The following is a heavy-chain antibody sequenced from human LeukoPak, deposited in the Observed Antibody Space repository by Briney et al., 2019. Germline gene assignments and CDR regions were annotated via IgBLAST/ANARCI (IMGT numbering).Heavy chain of an antibody. D-gene: IGHD3-22*01. CDR1: GFTFSSYS. CDR3: ARDLGADSSGYYR. J-gene: IGHJ5*02. V-gene: IGHV3-21*01. CDR2: ISSSSSYI. Sequence: PGGSLRLSCAASGFTFSSYSMNWVRQAPGKGLEWVSSISSSSSYIYYADSVKGRFTISRDNAKNSLYLQMNSLRAEDTAVYYCARDLGADSSGYYRWGQGTLVTVSS.